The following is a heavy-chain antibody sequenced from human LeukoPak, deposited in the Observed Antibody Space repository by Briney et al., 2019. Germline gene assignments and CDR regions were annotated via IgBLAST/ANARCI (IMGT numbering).Heavy chain of an antibody. Sequence: GGSLRLSCAASGFTFSSYWISWVRQAPGKGLEWVANIKQDGSEKYYVDSVKGRFTISRDNAKNSLYLQMNSLRAEDTAVYYCARDVFQLWSDYWGQGTLVTVSS. D-gene: IGHD5-18*01. CDR1: GFTFSSYW. CDR2: IKQDGSEK. CDR3: ARDVFQLWSDY. J-gene: IGHJ4*02. V-gene: IGHV3-7*01.